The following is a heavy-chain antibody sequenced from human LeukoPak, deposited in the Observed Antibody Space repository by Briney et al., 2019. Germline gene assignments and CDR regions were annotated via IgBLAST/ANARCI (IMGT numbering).Heavy chain of an antibody. J-gene: IGHJ4*02. Sequence: GGSLRLSCAASGFTFSSYGMRWVRQAPGKGREWVAVIRYDGSNKYNADSVKGRFTNSRDNSKNTLYLQMTSLTAEDTAVYYCARDSTAMVSYYFDYWGQGTLVTVSS. CDR2: IRYDGSNK. D-gene: IGHD5-18*01. V-gene: IGHV3-33*01. CDR1: GFTFSSYG. CDR3: ARDSTAMVSYYFDY.